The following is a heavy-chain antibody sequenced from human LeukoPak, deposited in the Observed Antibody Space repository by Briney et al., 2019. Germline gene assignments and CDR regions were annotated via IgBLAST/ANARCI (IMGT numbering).Heavy chain of an antibody. Sequence: PPGGSLRLSCATSGFSFTDYPMNWVRQAPGKGLEWISNIRTTAEGAKYAYYADSVKGRVTISRDDGKNTLYLHMNSLRDDDTAVYYCATDKRYAFDYWGQGILVTVSS. D-gene: IGHD3-9*01. CDR2: IRTTAEGAKYA. V-gene: IGHV3-48*02. J-gene: IGHJ4*02. CDR3: ATDKRYAFDY. CDR1: GFSFTDYP.